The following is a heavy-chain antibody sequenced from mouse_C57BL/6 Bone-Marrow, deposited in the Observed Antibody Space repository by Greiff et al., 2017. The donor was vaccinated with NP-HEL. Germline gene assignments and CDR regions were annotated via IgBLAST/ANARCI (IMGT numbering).Heavy chain of an antibody. J-gene: IGHJ3*01. V-gene: IGHV1-19*01. CDR3: AREYPWFAY. CDR1: GYTFTDYY. CDR2: INPYNGGT. D-gene: IGHD5-1*01. Sequence: EVQLQQSGPVLVKPGASVKMSCKASGYTFTDYYMNWVKQSHGKSLEWIGVINPYNGGTSYNQKFKGKATLTVDKSSSTAYMELNSLTSEDSAVYYCAREYPWFAYWGQGTLVTVSA.